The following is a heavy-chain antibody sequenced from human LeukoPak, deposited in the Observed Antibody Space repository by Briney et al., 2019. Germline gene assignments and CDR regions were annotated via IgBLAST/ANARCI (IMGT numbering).Heavy chain of an antibody. CDR2: ISAYNGNT. CDR3: ARGLVMVTFGARYGMDV. V-gene: IGHV1-18*01. J-gene: IGHJ6*02. D-gene: IGHD3-16*01. Sequence: GASVKVSCKASGYTFTSYGISWVRQAPGQGLEWMGWISAYNGNTNYAQKLQGRVTMTTDTSTSTAYMELRSLRSDDTAVYYCARGLVMVTFGARYGMDVWGQGTTVTVSS. CDR1: GYTFTSYG.